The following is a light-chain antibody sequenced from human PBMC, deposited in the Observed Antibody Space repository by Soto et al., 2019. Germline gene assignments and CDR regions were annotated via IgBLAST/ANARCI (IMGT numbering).Light chain of an antibody. J-gene: IGKJ4*01. CDR2: LAT. V-gene: IGKV2-28*01. CDR1: QSLLHITGETF. Sequence: DVVMTQTPLSLSVAPGQPASISCKSSQSLLHITGETFLFWYLQKPGQSPQLLISLATNRASGVPDRFSGSGSGTDFTLQISRVEAEDVGVYYCMQALQTPLTFGGGTKVDIK. CDR3: MQALQTPLT.